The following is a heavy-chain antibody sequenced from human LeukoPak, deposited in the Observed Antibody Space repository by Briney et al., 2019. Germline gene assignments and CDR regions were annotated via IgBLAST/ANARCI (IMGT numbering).Heavy chain of an antibody. CDR2: IYYSGST. CDR3: ASTTGYDAFDI. CDR1: GGTISSYY. Sequence: KPSETVSLTCSVSGGTISSYYWSWIRQPPGKGLEWIGYIYYSGSTNYNPSLKSRVTISVDTSKNQFSLKLSSVAAADTAVYYCASTTGYDAFDIWGQGTMVTVSS. V-gene: IGHV4-59*01. J-gene: IGHJ3*02. D-gene: IGHD4-17*01.